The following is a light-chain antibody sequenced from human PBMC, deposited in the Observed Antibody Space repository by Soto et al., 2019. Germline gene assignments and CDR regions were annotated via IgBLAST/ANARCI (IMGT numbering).Light chain of an antibody. CDR3: QQYGRLPIT. CDR1: ESLGNNY. CDR2: GAT. Sequence: EIVLTQSPGTLSLSPGESATLSCRASESLGNNYLAWYKQKPGQSPRLLFSGATSRASGIPDRFSGSGSGTDFTLTISRVGPEDFGVYFCQQYGRLPITFGQGTRLEI. J-gene: IGKJ5*01. V-gene: IGKV3-20*01.